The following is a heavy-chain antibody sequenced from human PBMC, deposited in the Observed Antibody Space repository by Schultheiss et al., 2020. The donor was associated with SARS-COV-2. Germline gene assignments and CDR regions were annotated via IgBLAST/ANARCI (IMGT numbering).Heavy chain of an antibody. J-gene: IGHJ4*02. Sequence: SETLSLTCTVSGGSISSGGYYWSWIRQHPGKGLEWIGYIYYSGSTYYNPSLKSRVTMSVDTSKNQFSLKLSSVTAADTAVYYCARAPYSSGWYRFDYWGQGTLVTVSS. CDR2: IYYSGST. D-gene: IGHD6-19*01. CDR1: GGSISSGGYY. V-gene: IGHV4-31*03. CDR3: ARAPYSSGWYRFDY.